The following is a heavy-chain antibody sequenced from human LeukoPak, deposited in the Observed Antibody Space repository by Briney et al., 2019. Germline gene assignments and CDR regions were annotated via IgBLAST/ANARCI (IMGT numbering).Heavy chain of an antibody. CDR3: TKGRGNYYSDY. D-gene: IGHD1-26*01. CDR1: GFTFADYA. V-gene: IGHV3-49*04. Sequence: PGRSLRLSCTASGFTFADYAMSCVRQAPGKGLEWVGFIRSKAYGGTAEYAASVKGRFTISRDDSKSIAYLQMNSLKTEDTAVYYCTKGRGNYYSDYWGQGTLVTVSS. CDR2: IRSKAYGGTA. J-gene: IGHJ4*02.